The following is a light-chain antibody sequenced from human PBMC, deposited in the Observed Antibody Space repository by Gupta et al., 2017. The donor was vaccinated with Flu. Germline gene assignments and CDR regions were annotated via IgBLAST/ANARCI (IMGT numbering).Light chain of an antibody. J-gene: IGLJ3*02. V-gene: IGLV3-25*01. CDR2: KDR. Sequence: NELTQPPSLSVSPGYSARSNCAGELLREDYVYWYKQKPGPAPVLVIYKDRNRPPGIPDRFSGSNSGTTVTLTTSGVQAEDEADYYCQSADGRGTYWVFGGGTKLTVL. CDR1: LLREDY. CDR3: QSADGRGTYWV.